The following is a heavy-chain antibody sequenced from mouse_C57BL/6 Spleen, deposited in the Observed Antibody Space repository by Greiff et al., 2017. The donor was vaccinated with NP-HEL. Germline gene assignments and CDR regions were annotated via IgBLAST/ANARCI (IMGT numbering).Heavy chain of an antibody. J-gene: IGHJ1*03. V-gene: IGHV5-16*01. D-gene: IGHD2-2*01. CDR2: INYDGSST. CDR3: ARGRGYGRYWYFDV. CDR1: GFTFSDYY. Sequence: EVKVVESEGSLVQPGSSMKLSCTASGFTFSDYYMAWVRQVPEKGLEWVANINYDGSSTYYLDSLKSRFIISRDNAKNILYLQMSSLKSEDTATYYCARGRGYGRYWYFDVWGTGTTVTVSS.